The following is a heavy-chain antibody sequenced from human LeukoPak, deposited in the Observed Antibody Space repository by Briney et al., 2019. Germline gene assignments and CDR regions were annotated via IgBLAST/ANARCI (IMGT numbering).Heavy chain of an antibody. CDR3: ASSFDCSSTSCYRAFDI. D-gene: IGHD2-2*01. Sequence: GGSLRLSCAASGFTFSSYAMHWVRQAPGKGRGWVAVISYDGSNKNYADSVEGRFTISRDNSNNTLYLQMNSLRAEDTAVYYCASSFDCSSTSCYRAFDIWGQGTMVTVSS. CDR2: ISYDGSNK. V-gene: IGHV3-30-3*01. J-gene: IGHJ3*02. CDR1: GFTFSSYA.